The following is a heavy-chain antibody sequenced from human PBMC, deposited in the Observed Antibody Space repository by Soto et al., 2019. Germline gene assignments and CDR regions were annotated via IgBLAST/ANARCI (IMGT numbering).Heavy chain of an antibody. Sequence: PGESLKISCNGSGYSFTSYWIGWVRQMPGKGLEWMGIIYPGDSDTRYSPSFQGQVTISADKSISTAYLQWSSLKALDTAMYYCARLGVVAVPAARTTYYGMDVWGEGAKVSVSS. CDR3: ARLGVVAVPAARTTYYGMDV. J-gene: IGHJ6*01. CDR2: IYPGDSDT. V-gene: IGHV5-51*01. CDR1: GYSFTSYW. D-gene: IGHD2-2*01.